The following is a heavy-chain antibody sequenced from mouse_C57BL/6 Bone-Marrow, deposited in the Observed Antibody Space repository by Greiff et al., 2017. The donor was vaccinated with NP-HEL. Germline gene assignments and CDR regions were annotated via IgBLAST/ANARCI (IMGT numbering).Heavy chain of an antibody. D-gene: IGHD1-1*01. CDR2: IDPSDSET. J-gene: IGHJ1*03. CDR3: ASSSYPYWYFDV. V-gene: IGHV1-52*01. CDR1: GYTFTSYW. Sequence: VQLQQPGAELVRPGSSVKLSCKASGYTFTSYWMHWVKQRPIQGLEWIGNIDPSDSETHYNQKFKDKATLTVDKSTSTAYMQLSILTSEDSAVYYCASSSYPYWYFDVWGRGTTVTVSS.